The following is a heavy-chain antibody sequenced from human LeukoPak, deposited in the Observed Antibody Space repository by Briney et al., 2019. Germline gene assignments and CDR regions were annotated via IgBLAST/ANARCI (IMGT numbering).Heavy chain of an antibody. D-gene: IGHD6-6*01. J-gene: IGHJ4*02. V-gene: IGHV4-34*01. CDR3: ARGYGAARQGNY. Sequence: PSETLSLTCAVYGGSFSGYYWSWIRQPPGKGLEWIGEINHSGSTNYNPSLKSRVTISVDTSRNQFSLKLSSVTAADTAVYYCARGYGAARQGNYWGQGTLVTVSS. CDR2: INHSGST. CDR1: GGSFSGYY.